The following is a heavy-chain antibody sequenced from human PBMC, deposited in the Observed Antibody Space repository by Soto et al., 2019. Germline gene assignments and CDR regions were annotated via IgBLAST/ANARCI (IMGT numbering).Heavy chain of an antibody. V-gene: IGHV3-23*01. D-gene: IGHD3-10*01. CDR1: GFTFSTDT. CDR3: AREGGRAWELWFGEGDR. CDR2: SSGSGGAT. Sequence: EVQLLESGGGLVQPGGSLRLSCAASGFTFSTDTVTWVRQAPGKGLQWVSTSSGSGGATYYADSVKGRFTISRDNFKATLYLQMKSLRVEDTAIYYCAREGGRAWELWFGEGDRWGQGTLVTVSS. J-gene: IGHJ4*02.